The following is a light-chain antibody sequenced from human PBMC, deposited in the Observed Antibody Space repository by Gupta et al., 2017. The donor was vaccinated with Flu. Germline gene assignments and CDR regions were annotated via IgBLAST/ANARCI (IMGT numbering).Light chain of an antibody. CDR2: EAS. Sequence: GTPSLSPAECGSSSCRASQSVRSSYLAWYQQKPGQAPRLLIYEASSRATGIPDRFSGSGSGTDFTLTISRLEPEDVAVYYCLQYGSSPFTFGPGTKLEIK. CDR1: QSVRSSY. J-gene: IGKJ3*01. CDR3: LQYGSSPFT. V-gene: IGKV3-20*01.